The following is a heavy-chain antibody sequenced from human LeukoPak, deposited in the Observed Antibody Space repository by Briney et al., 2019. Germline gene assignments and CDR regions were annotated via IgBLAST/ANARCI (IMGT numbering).Heavy chain of an antibody. J-gene: IGHJ3*02. CDR1: GYTFTSYG. V-gene: IGHV1-18*01. CDR2: ISAYNGNT. CDR3: ARDHHDKYSSAEI. D-gene: IGHD6-19*01. Sequence: ASVKVSCKASGYTFTSYGIIWVRQAPGQGLEWMGWISAYNGNTNLAQNVQGRVTMTTDTPTSTAYMKLSSLRSEDTAVYYCARDHHDKYSSAEIWGQGTMVTVSS.